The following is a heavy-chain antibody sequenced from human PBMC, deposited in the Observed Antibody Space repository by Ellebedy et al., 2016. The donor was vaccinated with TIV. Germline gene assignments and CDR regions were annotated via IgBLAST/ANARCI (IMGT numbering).Heavy chain of an antibody. J-gene: IGHJ4*02. Sequence: AASVKVSCKTSGYTFPSYGIGWVRQAPGQGLEWMGWISNYNGNTNYAQKFQGRVTMTTDTSTNTAYLDLRSLRPDDTAVYYCARWEYSSGWPQFDYWGQGTLVTVSS. D-gene: IGHD6-19*01. CDR2: ISNYNGNT. CDR1: GYTFPSYG. CDR3: ARWEYSSGWPQFDY. V-gene: IGHV1-18*01.